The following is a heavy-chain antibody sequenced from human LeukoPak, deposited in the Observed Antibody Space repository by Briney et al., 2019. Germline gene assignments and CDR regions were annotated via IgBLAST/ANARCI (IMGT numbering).Heavy chain of an antibody. CDR2: INPNSGGT. CDR3: AREGRVKYSSSAGVNY. D-gene: IGHD6-6*01. J-gene: IGHJ4*02. CDR1: GYTFTGYY. V-gene: IGHV1-2*06. Sequence: ASVKVSCKASGYTFTGYYMHWVRQAPGQGLEWMGRINPNSGGTNYAQKFQGRVTMTRDTSTSTAYMELSRVRSDDAAVYYCAREGRVKYSSSAGVNYWGQGTLVTVSS.